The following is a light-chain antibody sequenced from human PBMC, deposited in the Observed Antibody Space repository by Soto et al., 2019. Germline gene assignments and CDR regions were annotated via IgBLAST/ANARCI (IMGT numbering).Light chain of an antibody. V-gene: IGLV2-8*01. CDR1: SSDVGGYNY. CDR3: SSYADSNKSF. CDR2: EVS. J-gene: IGLJ1*01. Sequence: QSALTQPPSASGSPGQSVTISCTGTSSDVGGYNYVSWYQQHPGKAPKLMIYEVSKRPSGVPDRFSGSKSGNTASLTVSGLQPEDEADYYCSSYADSNKSFFGTGTKLTVL.